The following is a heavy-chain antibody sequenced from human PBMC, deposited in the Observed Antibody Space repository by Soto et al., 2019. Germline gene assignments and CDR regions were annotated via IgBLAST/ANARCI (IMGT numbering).Heavy chain of an antibody. D-gene: IGHD3-16*01. CDR2: IYYSGNT. CDR3: AREGGESSDGLYYFDS. Sequence: SSETLSLTCTVSGGSTSSDNYWSWIRQPPGKGLEWIGHIYYSGNTDYNPSLKSRLAISIDTSKNQFSLKLSSVTAADAAVYFCAREGGESSDGLYYFDSWGQGSLVTVSS. J-gene: IGHJ4*02. V-gene: IGHV4-30-4*01. CDR1: GGSTSSDNY.